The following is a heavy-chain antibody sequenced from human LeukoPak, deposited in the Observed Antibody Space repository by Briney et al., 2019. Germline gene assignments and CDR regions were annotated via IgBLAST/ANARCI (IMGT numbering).Heavy chain of an antibody. V-gene: IGHV3-23*01. J-gene: IGHJ6*03. D-gene: IGHD3-3*01. CDR2: ISGSGGST. CDR1: GFTFSSYA. Sequence: PGGSLRLSCAASGFTFSSYAMNWVRQAPGKGLEWVSAISGSGGSTYYADSVKGRFTISRGNPKNTLYLQMNSLRAEDTAVYYCARRGLRPDYYYMDVWGKGTTVTVSS. CDR3: ARRGLRPDYYYMDV.